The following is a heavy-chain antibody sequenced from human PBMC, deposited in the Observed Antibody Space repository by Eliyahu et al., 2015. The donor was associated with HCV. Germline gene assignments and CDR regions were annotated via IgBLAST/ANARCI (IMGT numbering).Heavy chain of an antibody. CDR1: GGSISSSSYY. V-gene: IGHV4-39*07. D-gene: IGHD6-13*01. J-gene: IGHJ6*02. CDR3: ARAEGSWGLDTDYYYYGMDV. CDR2: IYYSGST. Sequence: QLQLQESGPGLVKPSETLSLTCTVSGGSISSSSYYWGWIRQPPGKGLEWIGXIYYSGSTYYNPSLKSRVTISVDTSKNQFSLKLSSVTAADTAVYYCARAEGSWGLDTDYYYYGMDVWGQGTTVTVSS.